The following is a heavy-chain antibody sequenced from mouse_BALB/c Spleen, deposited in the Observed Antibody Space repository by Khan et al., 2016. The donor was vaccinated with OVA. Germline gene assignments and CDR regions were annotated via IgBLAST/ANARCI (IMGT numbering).Heavy chain of an antibody. Sequence: EVMLVESGGDLVRPGGSLKLSCAASGFSFSTYSMSWVRQTPEKRLEGVATISSGGSFTYYPDSVKGRFTISRDNAKNSLYLQMSSLKSEDTAMYYCTRQRGYYGSNPYFDYWGQGTTLTVSS. CDR3: TRQRGYYGSNPYFDY. CDR1: GFSFSTYS. J-gene: IGHJ2*01. CDR2: ISSGGSFT. V-gene: IGHV5-6-4*01. D-gene: IGHD1-1*01.